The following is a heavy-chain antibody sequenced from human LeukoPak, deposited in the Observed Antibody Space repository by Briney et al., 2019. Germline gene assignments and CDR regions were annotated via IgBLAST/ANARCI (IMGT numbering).Heavy chain of an antibody. CDR2: IWSDGSNK. J-gene: IGHJ3*02. CDR1: GFTFSGYG. V-gene: IGHV3-33*06. Sequence: GRSLRLSCAASGFTFSGYGMHWVRQAPGKGLAWVAVIWSDGSNKNYADSVKGRFTISRDNSKNTLYMQMNSLRAEDTALYYCAKEMAAGGADAFDIWGQGTMVTVSS. CDR3: AKEMAAGGADAFDI. D-gene: IGHD6-13*01.